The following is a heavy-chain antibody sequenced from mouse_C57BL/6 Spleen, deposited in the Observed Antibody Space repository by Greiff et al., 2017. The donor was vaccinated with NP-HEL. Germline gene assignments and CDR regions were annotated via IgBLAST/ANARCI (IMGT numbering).Heavy chain of an antibody. CDR2: ISYDGSN. D-gene: IGHD1-2*01. J-gene: IGHJ4*01. V-gene: IGHV3-6*01. Sequence: VQLKESGPGLVKPSQSLSLTCSVTGYSITSGYYWNWIRQFPGNKLEWMGYISYDGSNNYNPSLKNRISITRDTSKNQFFLKLNSVTTEDTATYYCARVHYLYAMDYWGQGTSVTVSS. CDR1: GYSITSGYY. CDR3: ARVHYLYAMDY.